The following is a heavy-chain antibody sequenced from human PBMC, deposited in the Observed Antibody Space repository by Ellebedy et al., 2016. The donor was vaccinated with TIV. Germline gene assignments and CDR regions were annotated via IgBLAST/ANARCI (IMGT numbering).Heavy chain of an antibody. CDR3: AFTRSTTVVTAYFDH. CDR1: GGTFSRYA. V-gene: IGHV1-69*13. Sequence: AASVKVSCKASGGTFSRYAISWARQAPGQGLEWMGGITPIFGTANYAQKFQGRVTVTADGSTSIAYMELRSLRSEDTAVYYCAFTRSTTVVTAYFDHWGQGTLVTVSS. CDR2: ITPIFGTA. D-gene: IGHD4-23*01. J-gene: IGHJ4*02.